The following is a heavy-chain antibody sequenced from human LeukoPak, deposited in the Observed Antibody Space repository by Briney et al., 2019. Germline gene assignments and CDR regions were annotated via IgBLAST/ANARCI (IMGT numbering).Heavy chain of an antibody. V-gene: IGHV3-21*01. CDR3: ARDLSLGAPGGFDY. CDR1: GFIFRSYS. CDR2: ISSSSTYI. D-gene: IGHD3-16*01. J-gene: IGHJ4*02. Sequence: GGSLRLSCAASGFIFRSYSMNWVRQAPGKGLEWVSTISSSSTYIYYADSVKGRFTISRDNAENSVYLQMDSLRGDDTAVYYCARDLSLGAPGGFDYWGQGTLVTVSS.